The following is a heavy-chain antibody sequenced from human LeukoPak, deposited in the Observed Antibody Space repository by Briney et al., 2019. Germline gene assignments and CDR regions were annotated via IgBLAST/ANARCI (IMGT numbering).Heavy chain of an antibody. Sequence: GRSLRLSCAASGFTFSSYGMHWVRQAPGKGLEWVAVISYDGSNKYYADSVKGRFTISRDNAKNSLYLQMNSLRAEDTAVYYCARVPHCSSTSCHLFDYWGQGTLVTVSS. V-gene: IGHV3-30*03. CDR2: ISYDGSNK. CDR1: GFTFSSYG. J-gene: IGHJ4*02. D-gene: IGHD2-2*01. CDR3: ARVPHCSSTSCHLFDY.